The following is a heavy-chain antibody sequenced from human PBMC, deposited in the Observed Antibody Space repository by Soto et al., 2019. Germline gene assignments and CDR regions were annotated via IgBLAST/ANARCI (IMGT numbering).Heavy chain of an antibody. J-gene: IGHJ4*02. Sequence: SETLSLTCTVSGGSIRSYFWSWIRQAPGKGLEWIGYIYSNEYTDYNPSLKSRVTTSVDTSKNQFTLKLSSVTAADTAVYYCARESWGSGGLYYFDYWGQGTLVTVSS. CDR3: ARESWGSGGLYYFDY. D-gene: IGHD2-8*02. CDR1: GGSIRSYF. V-gene: IGHV4-59*12. CDR2: IYSNEYT.